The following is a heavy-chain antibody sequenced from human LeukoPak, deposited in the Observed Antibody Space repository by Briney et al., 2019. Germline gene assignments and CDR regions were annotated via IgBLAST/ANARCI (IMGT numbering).Heavy chain of an antibody. V-gene: IGHV3-66*01. D-gene: IGHD6-19*01. CDR1: GFTVSSNY. Sequence: GGSLRLSCAASGFTVSSNYMSWVRQAPGKGLEWVSVIYSGGSTYYADSVQGRFTISRDNSKNTLYLQMNSLRAEDTAVYYCASRYSSGSGLDCWGQGTLVTVSS. CDR3: ASRYSSGSGLDC. J-gene: IGHJ4*02. CDR2: IYSGGST.